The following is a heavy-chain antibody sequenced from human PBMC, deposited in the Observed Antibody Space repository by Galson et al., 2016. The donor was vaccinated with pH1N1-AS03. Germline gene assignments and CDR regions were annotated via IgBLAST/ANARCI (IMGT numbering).Heavy chain of an antibody. CDR2: ISFNGTTK. V-gene: IGHV3-30*18. D-gene: IGHD3/OR15-3a*01. J-gene: IGHJ4*02. Sequence: SLRLSCAASGFTVSNFGMLWVRQAPGQGLEWVAIISFNGTTKYSADSVKGRFSTSRDNSKNTLFLQMSALRAADTAVYYCANDFNYDFWSGYSFYWGQGALVTVSP. CDR3: ANDFNYDFWSGYSFY. CDR1: GFTVSNFG.